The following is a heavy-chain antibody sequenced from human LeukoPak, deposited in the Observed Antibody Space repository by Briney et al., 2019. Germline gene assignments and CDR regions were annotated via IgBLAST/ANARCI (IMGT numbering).Heavy chain of an antibody. CDR2: ISGSGGST. CDR1: GFTFTSYA. CDR3: AKDRHAPGRYCSNAICFPFDT. V-gene: IGHV3-23*01. Sequence: GGSLRLSCAASGFTFTSYAKSWVRQAPGKGLEWVSSISGSGGSTYYADSVKGRFTISRDNSKNTVYLQMNSLRAEDTAVYYCAKDRHAPGRYCSNAICFPFDTWGQGTLVTVSS. D-gene: IGHD2-8*01. J-gene: IGHJ5*02.